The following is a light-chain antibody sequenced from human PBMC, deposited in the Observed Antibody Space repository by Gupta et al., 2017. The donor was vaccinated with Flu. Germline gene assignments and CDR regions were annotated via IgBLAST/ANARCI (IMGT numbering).Light chain of an antibody. CDR1: NSDVGLYNF. V-gene: IGLV2-14*03. J-gene: IGLJ3*02. CDR3: TSHASGASTV. Sequence: QSALTQPASVSGSPGQSITVSCTGTNSDVGLYNFVSWYQQHPGKVPKLIIYNVTKRPGGVSSRFSASKSGNTASLTISGLQPEDESDYYCTSHASGASTVFGGGTKVTVL. CDR2: NVT.